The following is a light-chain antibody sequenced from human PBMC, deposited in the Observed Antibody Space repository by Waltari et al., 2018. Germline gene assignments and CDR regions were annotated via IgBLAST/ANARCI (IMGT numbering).Light chain of an antibody. CDR3: QQYNSYPLT. J-gene: IGKJ4*01. V-gene: IGKV1-5*03. Sequence: DIQMTQSPSTLSASVGDSVTITCRASENINTWLAWYQQKPGKAPKVLIYQAYNLAIEVPSRFSGYASGTDFTLTISSLHPDEFATYYCQQYNSYPLTFGGGTKVEIK. CDR1: ENINTW. CDR2: QAY.